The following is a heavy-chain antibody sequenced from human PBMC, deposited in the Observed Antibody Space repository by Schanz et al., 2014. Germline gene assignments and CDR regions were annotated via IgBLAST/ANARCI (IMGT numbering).Heavy chain of an antibody. V-gene: IGHV1-24*01. Sequence: QVQLLQSGSEVKKPGASVKVSCEISGYTVSALAMHWVRQAPGKGLEWLGGFDVEDGETIYAQNFQGRVTMTRDTSLKTAYMEMTDLKFEDAGLYYCAIHYGDRPLWGQGTLIAVSS. CDR3: AIHYGDRPL. CDR2: FDVEDGET. J-gene: IGHJ4*02. CDR1: GYTVSALA. D-gene: IGHD4-17*01.